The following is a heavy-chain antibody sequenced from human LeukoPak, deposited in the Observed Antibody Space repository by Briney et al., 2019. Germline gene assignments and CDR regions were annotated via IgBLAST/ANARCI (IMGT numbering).Heavy chain of an antibody. CDR2: INPNSGNT. Sequence: ASVKVSCKASGYAFTSYDINWVRQATGQGLVWMGWINPNSGNTGYAQKFQGRVTMTRNTSRSTAYMELSSLRSEDTAVYYCARSPPADYVENDAFDIWGQGTMVTVSS. CDR1: GYAFTSYD. CDR3: ARSPPADYVENDAFDI. V-gene: IGHV1-8*01. J-gene: IGHJ3*02. D-gene: IGHD4-17*01.